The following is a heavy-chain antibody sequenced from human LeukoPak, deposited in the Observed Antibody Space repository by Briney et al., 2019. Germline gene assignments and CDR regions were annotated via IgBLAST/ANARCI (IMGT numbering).Heavy chain of an antibody. Sequence: SETLSLTCAVYDGSFSGYYCTWIRQSPGKGLEWIGEVHHSRGTSYNPSLKGRVSMSLDTSEKQFSLKLTSVTDADTGVYYCARATADFWSALSALPNYWGQGTLVTVSS. CDR3: ARATADFWSALSALPNY. J-gene: IGHJ4*02. D-gene: IGHD3-3*01. V-gene: IGHV4-34*01. CDR1: DGSFSGYY. CDR2: VHHSRGT.